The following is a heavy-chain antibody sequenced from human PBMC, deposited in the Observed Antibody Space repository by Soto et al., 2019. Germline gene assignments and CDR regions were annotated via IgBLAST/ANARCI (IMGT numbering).Heavy chain of an antibody. D-gene: IGHD6-19*01. Sequence: SETLSLTCTVSGGSISSYYWSWIRQPPGKGLEWIGYIYYSGSTNYNPSLKSRVTISVDTSKNQFSLKLSSVTAADTAVYYCARLTVPGYSSGWPDTYYFDYWGQGTLVTVSS. V-gene: IGHV4-59*01. J-gene: IGHJ4*02. CDR3: ARLTVPGYSSGWPDTYYFDY. CDR2: IYYSGST. CDR1: GGSISSYY.